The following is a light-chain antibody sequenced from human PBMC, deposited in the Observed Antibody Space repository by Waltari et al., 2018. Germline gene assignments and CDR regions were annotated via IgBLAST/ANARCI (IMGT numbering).Light chain of an antibody. CDR3: QQYYITPLS. V-gene: IGKV4-1*01. CDR1: QSLFYSSNNKNY. CDR2: WAS. Sequence: DVVMTQSPDFLAVSLCERATIHCKSSQSLFYSSNNKNYFAWYQQKQGQPPKLLIYWASTRESGVPDRFSGSGSGTDFTLTISSLQAEDVAIYFCQQYYITPLSFGGGTRVEIK. J-gene: IGKJ4*01.